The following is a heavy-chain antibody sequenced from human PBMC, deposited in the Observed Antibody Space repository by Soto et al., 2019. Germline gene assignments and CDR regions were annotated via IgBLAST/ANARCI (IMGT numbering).Heavy chain of an antibody. CDR2: IDSAGDA. CDR1: GFTFSSHD. J-gene: IGHJ5*02. Sequence: EVQLVESGGGLVQPGGSLRLSCAASGFTFSSHDMHWVRQVTGKGVEWVSGIDSAGDAKYPASVKGRFTISGENAKNSLYLQMNSLRAEDTAMYYCTRGGIWGVSWNWFDTWGQGTLVTVSS. V-gene: IGHV3-13*01. CDR3: TRGGIWGVSWNWFDT. D-gene: IGHD3-10*01.